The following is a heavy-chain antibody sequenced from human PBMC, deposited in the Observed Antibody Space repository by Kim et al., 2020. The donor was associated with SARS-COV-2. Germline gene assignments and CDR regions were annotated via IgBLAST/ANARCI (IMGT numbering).Heavy chain of an antibody. CDR3: ARRGEYYDSSGYYYPFDY. Sequence: SETLSLTCTVSGGSISSSSYYWGWIRQPPGKGLEWIGSIYYSGSTYYNPSLKSRVTISVDTSKNQFSLKLSSVTAADTAVYYCARRGEYYDSSGYYYPFDYWGQGTLVTVSS. V-gene: IGHV4-39*01. CDR2: IYYSGST. J-gene: IGHJ4*02. CDR1: GGSISSSSYY. D-gene: IGHD3-22*01.